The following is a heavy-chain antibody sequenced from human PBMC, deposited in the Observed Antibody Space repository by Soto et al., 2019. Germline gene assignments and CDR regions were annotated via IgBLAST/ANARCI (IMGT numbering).Heavy chain of an antibody. J-gene: IGHJ4*02. CDR3: ARDSNIVATIAYFDY. Sequence: GASVKVSCKAPGYTFTSYYMHWVRQAPGQGLEWMGIINPSGGSTSYAQKFQGRVTMTRDTSTSTVYMELSSLRSEDTAVYYCARDSNIVATIAYFDYWGQGTLVTVSS. D-gene: IGHD5-12*01. V-gene: IGHV1-46*03. CDR2: INPSGGST. CDR1: GYTFTSYY.